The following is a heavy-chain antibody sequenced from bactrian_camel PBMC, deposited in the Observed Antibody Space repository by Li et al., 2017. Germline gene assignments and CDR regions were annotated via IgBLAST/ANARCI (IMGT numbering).Heavy chain of an antibody. J-gene: IGHJ6*01. V-gene: IGHV3S53*01. Sequence: VQLVESGGGSVQPGGSLRLSCAASQYLFSFYCKVWFRQAPGKEREMVARIDDNGSTYYLDSVKGRFTISRDNNKNTLYLQLNSLRTEDTALYRCAPAGRSYVDYNCRARLGQGTQVTVSS. D-gene: IGHD4*01. CDR2: IDDNGST. CDR1: QYLFSFYC.